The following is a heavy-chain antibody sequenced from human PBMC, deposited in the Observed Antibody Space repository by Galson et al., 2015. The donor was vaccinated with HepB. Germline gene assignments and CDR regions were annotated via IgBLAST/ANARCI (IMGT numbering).Heavy chain of an antibody. CDR1: GYTFTGYY. CDR3: VLSEVGATGVPFDI. V-gene: IGHV1-2*02. D-gene: IGHD1-26*01. J-gene: IGHJ3*02. CDR2: INPNSGGT. Sequence: SVKVSCKASGYTFTGYYMHWVRQAPGQGLEWMGWINPNSGGTNYAQKFQGRVTMTRDTSISTAYMELSRLRSDDTAVYYCVLSEVGATGVPFDIWGQGTMVTVSS.